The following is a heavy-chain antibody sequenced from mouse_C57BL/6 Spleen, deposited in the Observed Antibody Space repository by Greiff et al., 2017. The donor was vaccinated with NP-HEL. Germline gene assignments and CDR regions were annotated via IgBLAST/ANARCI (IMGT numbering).Heavy chain of an antibody. V-gene: IGHV1-15*01. CDR1: GYTFTDYE. CDR3: TKRKLIYDGYLYYFDY. D-gene: IGHD2-3*01. CDR2: IDPETGGT. J-gene: IGHJ2*01. Sequence: QVQLQQSGAELVRPGASVTLSCKASGYTFTDYEMHWVKQTPVHGLEWIGAIDPETGGTAYNQKFKGKAILTADKSSSTAYMELRSLTSEDSAVYYCTKRKLIYDGYLYYFDYWGQGTTLTVSS.